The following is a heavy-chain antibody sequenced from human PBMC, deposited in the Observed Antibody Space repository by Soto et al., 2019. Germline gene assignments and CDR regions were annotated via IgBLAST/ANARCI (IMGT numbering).Heavy chain of an antibody. CDR2: ISNDGSNK. Sequence: LSLTCTVSGGSISSSSYYWGWIRQAPGKGLEWVAFISNDGSNKNYGDSVKGRFSISRDNSENTLSLQLNSLRAEDTAVYFCAKDQLPVYYYHSRGPFDSWGQGTLVTVSS. V-gene: IGHV3-30*18. D-gene: IGHD3-22*01. CDR1: GGSISSSS. CDR3: AKDQLPVYYYHSRGPFDS. J-gene: IGHJ4*02.